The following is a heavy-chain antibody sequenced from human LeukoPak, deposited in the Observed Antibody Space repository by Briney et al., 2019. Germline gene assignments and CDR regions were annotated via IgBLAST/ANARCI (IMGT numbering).Heavy chain of an antibody. CDR3: ARAGHNTYYYGSGSYYNHPIDY. V-gene: IGHV3-30-3*01. D-gene: IGHD3-10*01. CDR1: GFTFSSYA. CDR2: ISYDGSNK. J-gene: IGHJ4*02. Sequence: PGRSLRLSCAASGFTFSSYAMHWARQAPGKGLEWVAVISYDGSNKYYADSVKGRFTISRDNSKNTLYLQMNSLRAEDTAVYYCARAGHNTYYYGSGSYYNHPIDYWGQGTLVTVSS.